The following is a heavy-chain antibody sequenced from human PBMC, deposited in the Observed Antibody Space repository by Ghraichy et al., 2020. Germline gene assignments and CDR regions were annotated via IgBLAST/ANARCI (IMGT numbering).Heavy chain of an antibody. J-gene: IGHJ3*02. V-gene: IGHV4-39*01. D-gene: IGHD3-16*01. Sequence: SETLSLTCTVSGGSISSSSYYWGWIRQPPGKGLEWIGSIYYSGSTYYNPSLKSRVTISVDTSKNQFSLKLSSVTAADTAVYYCAQNTYYRASGAFDIWGQGTMVTVSS. CDR1: GGSISSSSYY. CDR3: AQNTYYRASGAFDI. CDR2: IYYSGST.